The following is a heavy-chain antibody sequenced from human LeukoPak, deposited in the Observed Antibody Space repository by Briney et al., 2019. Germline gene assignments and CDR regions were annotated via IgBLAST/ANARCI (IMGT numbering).Heavy chain of an antibody. J-gene: IGHJ5*02. D-gene: IGHD6-13*01. CDR1: GDSISSYF. CDR2: IYYSGST. V-gene: IGHV4-59*01. CDR3: ARVGQQLDYNWFDP. Sequence: SETLSLTCTVSGDSISSYFWTWIRQPPGKGLEWIGYIYYSGSTNYNPSLKSRVAISVDTSKNQFSLKLSSVTAADTAVYYCARVGQQLDYNWFDPWGQGTLVTVSS.